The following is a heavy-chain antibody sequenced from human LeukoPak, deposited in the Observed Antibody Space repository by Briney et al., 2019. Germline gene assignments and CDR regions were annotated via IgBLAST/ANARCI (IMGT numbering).Heavy chain of an antibody. D-gene: IGHD3-22*01. CDR3: ARDPYYYDSSGYSGY. CDR1: GFTFSSYS. CDR2: ISSSSSTI. J-gene: IGHJ4*02. Sequence: GGSLRLSCAASGFTFSSYSMNWVRQAPGKGLEWVSYISSSSSTIYYADSVKGRFTISRDNAKNSLYLQMNSLRAEDTAVYYCARDPYYYDSSGYSGYWGQGTLVTVSS. V-gene: IGHV3-48*01.